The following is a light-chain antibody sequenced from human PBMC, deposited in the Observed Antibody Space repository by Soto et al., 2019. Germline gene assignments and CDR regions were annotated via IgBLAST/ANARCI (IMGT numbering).Light chain of an antibody. V-gene: IGKV1-33*01. Sequence: DIHMTQSPSSLSASVGDRVTITCQTSQNISKYLIWYQQSPGKAPSLLISDASNLEAGVPSRFSGHGSGTHFTLTISSLQPEDIGRYYCHQYDDLPYTFGQGTSRQIK. J-gene: IGKJ2*01. CDR3: HQYDDLPYT. CDR1: QNISKY. CDR2: DAS.